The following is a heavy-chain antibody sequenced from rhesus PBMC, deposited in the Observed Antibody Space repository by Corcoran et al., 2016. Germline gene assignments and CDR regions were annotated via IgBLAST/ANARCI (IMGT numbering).Heavy chain of an antibody. CDR1: GGSISDSYR. CDR2: FYVSSTST. Sequence: QVQLQEPGPGLVRPSETLSLTCAVSGGSISDSYRWSWIRQPPGKGLEWMGDFYVSSTSTNYNPSLKSLVTISKDTSKNQFSLKLSSVTAADTAVYYCARVDSGGWGFDYWGRGVLVTVSS. CDR3: ARVDSGGWGFDY. D-gene: IGHD6-25*01. V-gene: IGHV4S10*01. J-gene: IGHJ4*01.